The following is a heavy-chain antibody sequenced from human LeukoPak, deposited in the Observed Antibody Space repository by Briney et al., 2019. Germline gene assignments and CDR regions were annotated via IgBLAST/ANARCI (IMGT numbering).Heavy chain of an antibody. D-gene: IGHD5-24*01. V-gene: IGHV6-1*01. CDR2: TYYNSKWYN. Sequence: SQTLSLTCAISGDSVSSNSAAWNWIRQSPSRGLEWLGRTYYNSKWYNDYAVSVKSRITINPDTSKNQFSLQLISVTPEDTAVYYCARGRGEMATITGYYYYYTDVWGKGTTVTVSS. J-gene: IGHJ6*03. CDR3: ARGRGEMATITGYYYYYTDV. CDR1: GDSVSSNSAA.